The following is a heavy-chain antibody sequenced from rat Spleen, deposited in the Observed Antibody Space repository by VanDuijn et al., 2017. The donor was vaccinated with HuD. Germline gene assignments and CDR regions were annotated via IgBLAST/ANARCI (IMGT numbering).Heavy chain of an antibody. CDR3: AVAGYGY. D-gene: IGHD4-3*01. CDR2: ISSDGGYT. Sequence: EVQLVESGGGLVQPGRSLKLSCVASGFTFSNYWMYWVRQAPGKGLEWVSSISSDGGYTHYPDSVRGRFTISRDNAENTVYLQMNSLRSEDTATYYCAVAGYGYWGQGVMVTVSS. CDR1: GFTFSNYW. J-gene: IGHJ2*01. V-gene: IGHV5-58*01.